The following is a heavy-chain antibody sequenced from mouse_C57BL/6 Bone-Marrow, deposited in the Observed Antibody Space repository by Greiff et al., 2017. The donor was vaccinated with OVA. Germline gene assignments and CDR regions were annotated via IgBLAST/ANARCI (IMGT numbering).Heavy chain of an antibody. CDR1: GFTFSDYG. CDR3: AGGVDWYFDV. V-gene: IGHV5-17*01. J-gene: IGHJ1*03. Sequence: EVMLVESGGGLVKPGGSLKLSCAASGFTFSDYGMHWVRQAPEKGLEWVAYISSGSSTIYYADTVKGRFTISRDNAKNTLFLQMTSLRSEDTAMDYCAGGVDWYFDVWGTGTTVTVSS. CDR2: ISSGSSTI.